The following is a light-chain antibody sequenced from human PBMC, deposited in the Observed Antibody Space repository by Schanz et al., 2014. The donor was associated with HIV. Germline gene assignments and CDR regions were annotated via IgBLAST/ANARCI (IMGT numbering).Light chain of an antibody. CDR2: SNN. CDR1: RSNIGRNT. J-gene: IGLJ1*01. V-gene: IGLV1-44*01. CDR3: CSYAGRNPFYV. Sequence: QSVLTQPPSASGTPGQRVTISCSGSRSNIGRNTVNWYQQLPRTAPKLLIYSNNQRPSGVPDRFSGSKSGTSASLAISGLQSEDEADYYFCSYAGRNPFYVFGTGTKLTVL.